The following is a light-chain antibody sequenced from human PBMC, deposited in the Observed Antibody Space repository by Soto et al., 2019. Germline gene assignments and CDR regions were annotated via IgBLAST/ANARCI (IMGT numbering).Light chain of an antibody. J-gene: IGKJ5*01. CDR3: QQRYNWPPLT. V-gene: IGKV3-11*01. CDR1: QSVNRY. Sequence: EIVLTQSPATLSLSPGERATLSCRASQSVNRYLAWYQQKPGQAPRLLIYDASSRATGIPARFSGSGSGTDYTLTIDSLESEDSAVYYCQQRYNWPPLTFGHGTRLEI. CDR2: DAS.